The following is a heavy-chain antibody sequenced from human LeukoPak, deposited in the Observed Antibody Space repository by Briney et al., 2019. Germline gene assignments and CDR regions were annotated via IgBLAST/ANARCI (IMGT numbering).Heavy chain of an antibody. D-gene: IGHD5-24*01. CDR1: GFTFDDYA. Sequence: QPGRSLRLSCAASGFTFDDYAIHWVRQPPGKGPEWVADIKPDGSEKYYVDSVKGRFTISRDNAKNSVYLQMNSLRVEDTAVYHCARRVGSTGGNFDYWGQGTLVTVSS. J-gene: IGHJ4*02. V-gene: IGHV3-7*01. CDR3: ARRVGSTGGNFDY. CDR2: IKPDGSEK.